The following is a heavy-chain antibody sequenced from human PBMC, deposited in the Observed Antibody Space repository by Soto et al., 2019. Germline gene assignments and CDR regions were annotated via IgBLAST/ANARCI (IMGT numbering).Heavy chain of an antibody. V-gene: IGHV3-73*01. CDR1: GFTFSGSA. CDR2: IRSKANSYAT. J-gene: IGHJ3*02. Sequence: VGSLRLSCAASGFTFSGSAMHWVRQASGKGLEWVGRIRSKANSYATAYAASVKGRFTISRDDSKNTAYLQMNSLKTEDTAVYYCTRPMSGWSPDDAFDIWGQGTMVTVSS. CDR3: TRPMSGWSPDDAFDI. D-gene: IGHD6-19*01.